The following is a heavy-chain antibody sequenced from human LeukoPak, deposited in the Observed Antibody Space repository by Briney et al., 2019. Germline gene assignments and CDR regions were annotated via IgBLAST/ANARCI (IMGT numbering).Heavy chain of an antibody. Sequence: ASVKVSCKASGYTFTSNSINWVRQAPGQGLEWMGWISTNTGNPTYAQGFTGRFVFSMDTSVSTAYLQISSLKAEDTAVYYCARPGDTAMADKKNWFDPWGQGTLVTVSS. CDR3: ARPGDTAMADKKNWFDP. D-gene: IGHD5-18*01. CDR1: GYTFTSNS. CDR2: ISTNTGNP. V-gene: IGHV7-4-1*02. J-gene: IGHJ5*02.